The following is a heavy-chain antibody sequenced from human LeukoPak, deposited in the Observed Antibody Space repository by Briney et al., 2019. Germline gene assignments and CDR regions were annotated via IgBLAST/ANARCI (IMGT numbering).Heavy chain of an antibody. Sequence: PGGSLRHSCAASGVTFSTYNRNWVRQAPGKGLEWVSSISGSRTYIYYADSVKGRFTISRDNAKNSLYLQMNSLRAEDTAVYYCARDIDYYYYMDVWGKGTTVTISS. D-gene: IGHD2-15*01. J-gene: IGHJ6*03. CDR3: ARDIDYYYYMDV. CDR2: ISGSRTYI. CDR1: GVTFSTYN. V-gene: IGHV3-21*01.